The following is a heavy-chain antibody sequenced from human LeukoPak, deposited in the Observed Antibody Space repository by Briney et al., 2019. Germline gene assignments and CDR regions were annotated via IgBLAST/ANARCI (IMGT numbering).Heavy chain of an antibody. CDR2: IYYSGST. J-gene: IGHJ3*02. V-gene: IGHV4-39*01. CDR1: GGSISNNNYY. CDR3: ARHAIGLAHDAFDI. D-gene: IGHD5-24*01. Sequence: SSETLSLTCTVSGGSISNNNYYWGWIRQPPGNGLEWIGRIYYSGSTYYNPSLKSRVTMSVATSTNQFSLKLTSVTAADTAVYYCARHAIGLAHDAFDIWGQGTMVTVSS.